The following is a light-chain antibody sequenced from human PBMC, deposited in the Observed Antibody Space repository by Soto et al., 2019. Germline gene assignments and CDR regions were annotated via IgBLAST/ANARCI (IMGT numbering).Light chain of an antibody. Sequence: QSALTQPPSASGSPGQSVTISCTGTSGDLGRYNYVSWYQQHPGKAPKLMIYEVNKRPSGVPDRFFASKSGNTASLTVSGLRAEDEADYYCSSYAGSNRSVFGTGTKLTVL. J-gene: IGLJ1*01. CDR3: SSYAGSNRSV. V-gene: IGLV2-8*01. CDR1: SGDLGRYNY. CDR2: EVN.